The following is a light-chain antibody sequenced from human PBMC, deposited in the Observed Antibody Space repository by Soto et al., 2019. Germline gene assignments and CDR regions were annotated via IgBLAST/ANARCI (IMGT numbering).Light chain of an antibody. J-gene: IGKJ3*01. Sequence: AIQLTQSPSSLSASVGDRVTITCRASQGLNSNLAWYQQKPGKAPKLLMYAASTLKKGVPSRFSGNGSGTDFTLTISSLQPEDFATYYCQQSSNYFTFGPGTKVDI. CDR3: QQSSNYFT. CDR1: QGLNSN. V-gene: IGKV1D-13*01. CDR2: AAS.